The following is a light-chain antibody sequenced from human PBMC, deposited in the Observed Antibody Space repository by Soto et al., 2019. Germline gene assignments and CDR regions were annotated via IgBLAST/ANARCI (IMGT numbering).Light chain of an antibody. CDR2: DVS. J-gene: IGLJ2*01. Sequence: QSALTQPASVSGSPGQSITISCTGTSSDVGGYNYVSWYQQHPGKAPKLMIYDVSNRSSGVSNRFSGSKSGNTASLTISGLQAEDEADYYCTSYANSSPVVFGGGTKLTVL. CDR1: SSDVGGYNY. V-gene: IGLV2-14*01. CDR3: TSYANSSPVV.